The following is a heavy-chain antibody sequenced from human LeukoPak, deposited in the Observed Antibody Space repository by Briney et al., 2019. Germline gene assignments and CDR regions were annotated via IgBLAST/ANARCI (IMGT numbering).Heavy chain of an antibody. V-gene: IGHV3-23*01. CDR3: TKDRRGPAAGTWYFDS. Sequence: GSLRLSCVASGFTFSSTTMGWVRQAPGRGLEWVSSITAIDGRTYYADSVRGRFTNSRDNSKNTVYLQLNSLRAGDTAIYYCTKDRRGPAAGTWYFDSWGQGTLVTVSS. J-gene: IGHJ4*02. D-gene: IGHD6-13*01. CDR2: ITAIDGRT. CDR1: GFTFSSTT.